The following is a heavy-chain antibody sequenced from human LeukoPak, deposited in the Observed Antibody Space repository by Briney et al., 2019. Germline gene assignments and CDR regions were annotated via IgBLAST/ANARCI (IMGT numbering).Heavy chain of an antibody. CDR3: CTNLRDYYYYYGMDV. Sequence: SETLSLTCAVSGGSISSSNWWSWVRQPPGKGLEWIGEIYHSGSTNYNPSLKSRVTISVDKSKNQFSLKLSSVTAADTAVYYCCTNLRDYYYYYGMDVWGQGTTVTVSS. CDR1: GGSISSSNW. CDR2: IYHSGST. J-gene: IGHJ6*02. D-gene: IGHD1-14*01. V-gene: IGHV4-4*02.